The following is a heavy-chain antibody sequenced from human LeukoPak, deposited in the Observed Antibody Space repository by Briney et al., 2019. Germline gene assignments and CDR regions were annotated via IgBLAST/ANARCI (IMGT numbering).Heavy chain of an antibody. J-gene: IGHJ5*01. CDR3: VRDWDHFDFDS. D-gene: IGHD3-9*01. CDR1: GFTFSSYA. CDR2: ISYDGSNE. V-gene: IGHV3-30-3*01. Sequence: PGGSLRLSCAASGFTFSSYAMHWVRQAPGKGLEWVADISYDGSNEHYADSVKGRFTISRDNSKNTLYMQMNSLRAEDTAVYYCVRDWDHFDFDSWGLGTLVTVSS.